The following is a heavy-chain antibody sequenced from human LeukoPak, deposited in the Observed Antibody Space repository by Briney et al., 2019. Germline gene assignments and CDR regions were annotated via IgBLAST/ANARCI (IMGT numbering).Heavy chain of an antibody. CDR2: IKQDGSEK. CDR1: GFSFSVNW. J-gene: IGHJ4*02. Sequence: PGGSLRLSCAASGFSFSVNWMSWVRQAPGKGPEWVASIKQDGSEKYYVDSVSGRFTISRDSAKNSLYLQMNSLRAEDTAVYYCAKEGYWGQGTLVTVSS. CDR3: AKEGY. V-gene: IGHV3-7*01.